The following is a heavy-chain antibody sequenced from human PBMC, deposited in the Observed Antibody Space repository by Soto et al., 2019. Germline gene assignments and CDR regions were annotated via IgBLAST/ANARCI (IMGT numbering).Heavy chain of an antibody. CDR1: GFTFSSYS. Sequence: EVQLVESGGGLVQPGGSLRLSCAASGFTFSSYSMNWVRQAPGKGLEWVSYISSSSSTIYYADSVKGRFTISRDNAKNSLYLQMNSLRAEDTAVYYCARVLWFGELLFSSFDYWGQGTLVTVSS. CDR3: ARVLWFGELLFSSFDY. CDR2: ISSSSSTI. J-gene: IGHJ4*02. D-gene: IGHD3-10*01. V-gene: IGHV3-48*01.